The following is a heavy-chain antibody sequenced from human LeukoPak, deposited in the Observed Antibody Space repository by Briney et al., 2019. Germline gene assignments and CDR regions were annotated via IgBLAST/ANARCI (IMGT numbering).Heavy chain of an antibody. Sequence: PSETLSLTCAVYGGSFSGYYWSWIRQPPGKGLEWIGEINHSGSTNYNPSLKSRVTISVDTSKNQFSLKLSSVTAADTAVYYCARLNYYGSGSSYAFDIWGQGTMVTVSS. CDR2: INHSGST. V-gene: IGHV4-34*01. CDR3: ARLNYYGSGSSYAFDI. D-gene: IGHD3-10*01. CDR1: GGSFSGYY. J-gene: IGHJ3*02.